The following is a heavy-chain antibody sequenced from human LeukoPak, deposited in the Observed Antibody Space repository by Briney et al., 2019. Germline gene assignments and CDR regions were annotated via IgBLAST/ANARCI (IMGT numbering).Heavy chain of an antibody. CDR3: ARDPDSSGYYSFFDY. D-gene: IGHD3-22*01. CDR2: IKQDGSEK. Sequence: GGSLRLSCAASGFTFSSYCMSWVRQAPGKGLEWVANIKQDGSEKYYVDSVKGRFTISRDNAKNSLYLQMSSLRAEDTAVYYCARDPDSSGYYSFFDYWGQGTLVTVSS. V-gene: IGHV3-7*01. CDR1: GFTFSSYC. J-gene: IGHJ4*02.